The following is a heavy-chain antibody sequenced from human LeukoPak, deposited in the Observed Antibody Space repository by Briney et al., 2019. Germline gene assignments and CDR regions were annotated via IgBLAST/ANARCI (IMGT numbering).Heavy chain of an antibody. V-gene: IGHV3-15*01. CDR2: IKSKTDGGTT. CDR1: GFTFSNAW. CDR3: ATEIVLMVTAIRCGY. Sequence: GGSLRLYCAASGFTFSNAWMSWVRQAPGKGREWVGRIKSKTDGGTTDYAAPVKGRFTISSDDSKNTLYLQMNSLKTEDTAVYYCATEIVLMVTAIRCGYWGQGTLVTVSS. D-gene: IGHD2-8*01. J-gene: IGHJ4*02.